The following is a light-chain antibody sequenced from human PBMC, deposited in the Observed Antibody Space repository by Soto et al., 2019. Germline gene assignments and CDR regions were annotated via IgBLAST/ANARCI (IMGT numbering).Light chain of an antibody. J-gene: IGKJ4*01. CDR3: QQYDSSLVLT. CDR2: GAS. Sequence: EIVLTQSPGTLSLSPGERATLSCRASQSVSSSYLAWYQQKPGQAPRLLIYGASSRATGIPDRFSGSGSGTDFTLTISRLEPEDFAVYYCQQYDSSLVLTFGGGTKVELK. V-gene: IGKV3-20*01. CDR1: QSVSSSY.